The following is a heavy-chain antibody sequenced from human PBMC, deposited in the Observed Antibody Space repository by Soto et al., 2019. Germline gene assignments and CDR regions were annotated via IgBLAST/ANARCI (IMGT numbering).Heavy chain of an antibody. CDR3: ARVYGYSSSWLYYYYYGMDV. CDR2: IYYSGST. V-gene: IGHV4-59*01. CDR1: GGSISGYY. J-gene: IGHJ6*02. D-gene: IGHD6-13*01. Sequence: SETLSLTCTVSGGSISGYYWSWIRQPPGKGLEWIGYIYYSGSTNYNPSLKSRVTISVDTSKNQFSLKLSSVTAADTAVYYCARVYGYSSSWLYYYYYGMDVWGQGTTVTVSS.